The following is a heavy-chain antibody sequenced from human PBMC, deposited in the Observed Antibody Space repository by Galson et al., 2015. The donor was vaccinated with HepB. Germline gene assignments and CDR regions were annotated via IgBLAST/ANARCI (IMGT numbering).Heavy chain of an antibody. J-gene: IGHJ6*02. Sequence: SVKVSCKASGGTFSSYAISWVRQAPGQGLEWMGGIIPIFCTANYAQKFQGRVTITADKSTSTAYMELSSLRSEDTAVYYCAGRGMVKDGMDVWGQGTTVTVSS. CDR3: AGRGMVKDGMDV. CDR2: IIPIFCTA. D-gene: IGHD5-18*01. V-gene: IGHV1-69*06. CDR1: GGTFSSYA.